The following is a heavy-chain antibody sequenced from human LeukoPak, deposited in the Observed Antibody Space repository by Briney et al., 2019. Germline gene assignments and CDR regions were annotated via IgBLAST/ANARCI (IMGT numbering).Heavy chain of an antibody. Sequence: GGSLRLSCAASGFTFSSHSMNWVRQAPGKGLEWVSYISSSSSTIYYADSVKGRFTISRDNAKNSLYLQMNSLRDEDTAVYYCARRKRYGYSSGWYSYYFDYWGQGTLVTVSS. V-gene: IGHV3-48*02. CDR1: GFTFSSHS. J-gene: IGHJ4*02. D-gene: IGHD6-19*01. CDR2: ISSSSSTI. CDR3: ARRKRYGYSSGWYSYYFDY.